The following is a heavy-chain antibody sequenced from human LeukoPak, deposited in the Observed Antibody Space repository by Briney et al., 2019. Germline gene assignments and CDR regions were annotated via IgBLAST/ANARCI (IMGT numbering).Heavy chain of an antibody. CDR3: TRDSGTYNLFDP. V-gene: IGHV3-73*01. CDR1: GFTFSDSA. CDR2: MDKETNLYAT. Sequence: GGSLRLSCVASGFTFSDSAIHWVRQSSGKGLEWIGHMDKETNLYATALAASVKGRFTVSRDDSKNTAYLHMNSLKTEDTALYYCTRDSGTYNLFDPWGQGTLVTVSS. J-gene: IGHJ5*02. D-gene: IGHD1-26*01.